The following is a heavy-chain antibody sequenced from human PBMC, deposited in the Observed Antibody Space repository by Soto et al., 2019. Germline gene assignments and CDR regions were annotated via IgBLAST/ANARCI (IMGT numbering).Heavy chain of an antibody. CDR1: GGSFNTFA. J-gene: IGHJ6*02. CDR2: IIPIFNAS. V-gene: IGHV1-69*01. Sequence: QVQLVQSGAEVKKPGSSMKVSCKAYGGSFNTFAFSWVRQAPGQGLEWMGGIIPIFNASDYSQNFQGRVTITADESTTTAYMELSGLRSEDTGVYYCAMRPRLDTGYDYYSYSMDVWGQGTTVTVSS. CDR3: AMRPRLDTGYDYYSYSMDV. D-gene: IGHD5-12*01.